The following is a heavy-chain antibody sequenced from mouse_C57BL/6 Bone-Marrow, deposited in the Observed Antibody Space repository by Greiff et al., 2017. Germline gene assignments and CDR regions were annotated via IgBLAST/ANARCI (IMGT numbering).Heavy chain of an antibody. CDR2: ISGGGGNT. Sequence: DVQLQESGGGLVKPGGSLQLSCAASGFTFSSYTMSWVRQTPEKRLEWVATISGGGGNTYYPDSVKGRFTISRDNAKNTLYLQMSSLRSEDTALYYCAREYDGYYYAMDYWGQGTSVTVSS. D-gene: IGHD2-3*01. V-gene: IGHV5-9*01. CDR1: GFTFSSYT. CDR3: AREYDGYYYAMDY. J-gene: IGHJ4*01.